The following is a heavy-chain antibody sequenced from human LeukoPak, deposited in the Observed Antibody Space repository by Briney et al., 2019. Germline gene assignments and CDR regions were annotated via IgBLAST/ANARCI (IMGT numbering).Heavy chain of an antibody. CDR3: ARDYSSGWPNDAFDI. V-gene: IGHV3-23*01. CDR1: GFTFSSYA. D-gene: IGHD6-19*01. J-gene: IGHJ3*02. CDR2: ISDSGGST. Sequence: GGSLRLSCAASGFTFSSYAMSWVRQAPGKGLEWVSGISDSGGSTYYADSVKGRFAISRDNSKNTLYLQMNSLRAEDTAVYYCARDYSSGWPNDAFDIWGQGTMVTVSS.